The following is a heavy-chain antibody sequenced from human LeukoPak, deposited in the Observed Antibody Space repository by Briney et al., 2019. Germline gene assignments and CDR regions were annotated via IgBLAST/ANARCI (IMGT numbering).Heavy chain of an antibody. CDR2: ISGSGGST. CDR1: GFTFSSYA. CDR3: AKDLYGDNSFDY. Sequence: GGSLRLSCAASGFTFSSYAMHWVRQAPGKGLEWVSAISGSGGSTYYADSVKGRFTISRDNSKNTLYLQMNSLRAEDTAVYYCAKDLYGDNSFDYWGQGTLVTVSS. D-gene: IGHD4-23*01. V-gene: IGHV3-23*01. J-gene: IGHJ4*02.